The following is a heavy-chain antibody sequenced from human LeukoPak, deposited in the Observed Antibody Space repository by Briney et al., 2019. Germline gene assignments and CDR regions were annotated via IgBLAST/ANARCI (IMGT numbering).Heavy chain of an antibody. V-gene: IGHV1-2*06. CDR2: INPHTGVT. CDR1: EYTFTTYY. J-gene: IGHJ4*02. D-gene: IGHD4-11*01. Sequence: ASVKVSCKASEYTFTTYYIHWVRQAPGQGLEWMGRINPHTGVTNYAQNFQGRVTMTRDTSITTAYMELSRLRSDDTAVYYCARDYSDYNSFDYWGQGTLVTVSS. CDR3: ARDYSDYNSFDY.